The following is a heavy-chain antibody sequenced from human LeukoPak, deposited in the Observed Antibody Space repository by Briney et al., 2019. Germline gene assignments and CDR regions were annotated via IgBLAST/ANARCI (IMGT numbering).Heavy chain of an antibody. J-gene: IGHJ4*02. CDR3: ARDKSTTWGNSNDY. D-gene: IGHD4-23*01. V-gene: IGHV3-20*04. Sequence: GGSLRLSCAASGFTFDDYGMSWVRQAPGKELEWLSGINWNGGSTGYADSVKGRFTISRDNAKNSLYLQMNSLRAEDTALYYCARDKSTTWGNSNDYWGQGTLVTVSS. CDR2: INWNGGST. CDR1: GFTFDDYG.